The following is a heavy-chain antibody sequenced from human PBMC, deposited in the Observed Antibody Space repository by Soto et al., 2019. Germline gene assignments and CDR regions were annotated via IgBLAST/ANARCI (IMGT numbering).Heavy chain of an antibody. V-gene: IGHV3-23*01. CDR1: GVTFSGYA. CDR2: ISGSGGST. D-gene: IGHD3-16*01. J-gene: IGHJ4*02. Sequence: GGSLRLSCAASGVTFSGYARSWVRQAPGKGLEWISAISGSGGSTYYADSVKGRFTISRENSKNTLYLQMNSLRAEDTAVYYCAKRIRTGGSFYFDYWGQGTLVTVSS. CDR3: AKRIRTGGSFYFDY.